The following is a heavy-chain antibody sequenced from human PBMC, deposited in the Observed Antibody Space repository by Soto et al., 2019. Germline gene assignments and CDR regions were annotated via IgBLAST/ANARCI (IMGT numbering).Heavy chain of an antibody. J-gene: IGHJ3*02. CDR3: AKDRNNHYNTGGASDI. CDR2: ISWNSASI. D-gene: IGHD1-1*01. Sequence: EVQLVESVGGLVQPGRSLRLSCAASGVTFDDYARHWVRQAPGEGLEWVSGISWNSASIGYAYSVKGRCTISRDNAKNSLHLQVNSLRAEDTDLYYCAKDRNNHYNTGGASDIWVLGTMVTVS. CDR1: GVTFDDYA. V-gene: IGHV3-9*01.